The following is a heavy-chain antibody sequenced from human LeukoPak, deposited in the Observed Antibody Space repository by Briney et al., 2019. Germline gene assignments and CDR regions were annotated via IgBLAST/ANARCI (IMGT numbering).Heavy chain of an antibody. CDR3: ARGIAASGTGYYYYYYMDV. D-gene: IGHD6-13*01. Sequence: PSETLSLTCTVSGGSISSYYWSWIRQPPGKGLEWIGYIYYSGSTNYNPSLKSRVTISVDTSKNQFSLKLSSVTAADTAVYYCARGIAASGTGYYYYYYMDVWGKGTPVTVSS. J-gene: IGHJ6*03. CDR2: IYYSGST. V-gene: IGHV4-59*01. CDR1: GGSISSYY.